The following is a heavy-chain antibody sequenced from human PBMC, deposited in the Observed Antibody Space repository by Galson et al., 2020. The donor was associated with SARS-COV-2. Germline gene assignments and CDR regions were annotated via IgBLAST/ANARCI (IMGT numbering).Heavy chain of an antibody. D-gene: IGHD6-19*01. Sequence: SGPTLVKPTQTLTLTCTFSGFSLATSGEGVVWIRQPPGKALEWLALIYGDGERRSSPSLKRRLTITKDTSKNQVVLSLANMDPVDTATYYCAYRFLGSAYCGPGYFDSWGQGILVTVSS. J-gene: IGHJ4*02. V-gene: IGHV2-5*02. CDR2: IYGDGER. CDR3: AYRFLGSAYCGPGYFDS. CDR1: GFSLATSGEG.